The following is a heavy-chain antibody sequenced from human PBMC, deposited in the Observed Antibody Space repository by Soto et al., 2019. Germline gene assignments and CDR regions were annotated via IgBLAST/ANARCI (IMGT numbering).Heavy chain of an antibody. D-gene: IGHD5-18*01. CDR3: AKGVAMAGIYFDN. CDR1: GFTFSSYW. CDR2: MNSDESST. Sequence: EVQLVESGGGLVQPGGSLRLSCEASGFTFSSYWMNWVRQAPGKGLVWVSRMNSDESSTTYADSVKGRFTISRDNAKNTLYRQMKSLRAEDTAVYYCAKGVAMAGIYFDNWGQGTLVTVSS. V-gene: IGHV3-74*01. J-gene: IGHJ4*02.